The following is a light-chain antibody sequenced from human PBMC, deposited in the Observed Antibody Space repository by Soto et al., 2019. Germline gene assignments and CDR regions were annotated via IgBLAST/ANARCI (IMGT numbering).Light chain of an antibody. V-gene: IGKV3-20*01. Sequence: EIVLTQSPGTLSLSPGERAALSCRASQNVNSNYLAWYQHKLGQAPRLLIFGTSNRATGIPDRFSGSGSGTDFTLTINRLEPEDFAVYYCHQYANSPRTFGQGTKVEI. CDR1: QNVNSNY. CDR3: HQYANSPRT. CDR2: GTS. J-gene: IGKJ1*01.